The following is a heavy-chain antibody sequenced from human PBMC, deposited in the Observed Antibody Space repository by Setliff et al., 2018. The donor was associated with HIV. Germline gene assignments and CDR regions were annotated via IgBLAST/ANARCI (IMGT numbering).Heavy chain of an antibody. Sequence: PGGSLRLSCAASGFRFTTYWMSWVRQAPGKGLEWLANVKQDGSEQYYLDSVKGRFTISRDNGKNSLYLQMNSLRAEDTAMYYCTKDLDPYFAMAVWGQGTTVTVSS. CDR1: GFRFTTYW. V-gene: IGHV3-7*01. CDR2: VKQDGSEQ. J-gene: IGHJ6*02. CDR3: TKDLDPYFAMAV.